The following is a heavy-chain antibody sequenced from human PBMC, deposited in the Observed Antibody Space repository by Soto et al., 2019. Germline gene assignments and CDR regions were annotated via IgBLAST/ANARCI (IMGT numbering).Heavy chain of an antibody. CDR1: GFTFRSYS. D-gene: IGHD3-3*01. CDR2: ISSSSGTI. V-gene: IGHV3-48*02. Sequence: XXSLRLCYVASGFTFRSYSLHWVRQAPGKGLEWVSYISSSSGTIYYADSVKGRFTISRDNAENSLYLQMNSLREDDTAVYYCAREDPWSANADDMDVWGQGTTVTVSS. J-gene: IGHJ6*02. CDR3: AREDPWSANADDMDV.